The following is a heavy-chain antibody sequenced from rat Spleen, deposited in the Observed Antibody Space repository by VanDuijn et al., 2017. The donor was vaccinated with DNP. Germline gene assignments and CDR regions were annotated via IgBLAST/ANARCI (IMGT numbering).Heavy chain of an antibody. CDR3: AKPASYGGYWFAY. V-gene: IGHV5-7*01. D-gene: IGHD1-11*01. Sequence: EVRLVESGGGLVQLGRSLKLSCAASGFTFSDYNMAWVRQAPKRGLEWVTTIHSDGSSTYYRDSVRGRFTFSRDNAENTLYLQMNSLRSEDTATYYCAKPASYGGYWFAYWGQGTLVTVSS. CDR2: IHSDGSST. J-gene: IGHJ3*01. CDR1: GFTFSDYN.